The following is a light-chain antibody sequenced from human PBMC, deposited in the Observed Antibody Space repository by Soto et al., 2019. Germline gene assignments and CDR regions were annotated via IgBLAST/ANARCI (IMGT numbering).Light chain of an antibody. CDR3: CSYAGSYTWV. CDR2: DVT. CDR1: SSDVGSYNF. V-gene: IGLV2-11*01. J-gene: IGLJ1*01. Sequence: QSALTQPRSVSGSPGQSVTISCTGTSSDVGSYNFVSWYQQHAGKAPKLMIYDVTKRPSGVPDRFSGSKSGNPASLTISGLQAEDEADYYCCSYAGSYTWVFGTGTKLTVL.